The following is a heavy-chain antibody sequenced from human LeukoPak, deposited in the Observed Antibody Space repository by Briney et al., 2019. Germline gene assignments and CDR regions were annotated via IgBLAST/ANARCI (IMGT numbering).Heavy chain of an antibody. CDR1: GGTFSSYA. Sequence: SVKVSCKASGGTFSSYAISWVRQAPGQGLEWMGGIIPIFGTANYAQKFQGRVTITTDESTSTAYMELSSLRSEDTAVYYCAKGYDFWSAYLDYWGQGTLVTVSS. CDR3: AKGYDFWSAYLDY. J-gene: IGHJ4*02. D-gene: IGHD3-3*01. CDR2: IIPIFGTA. V-gene: IGHV1-69*05.